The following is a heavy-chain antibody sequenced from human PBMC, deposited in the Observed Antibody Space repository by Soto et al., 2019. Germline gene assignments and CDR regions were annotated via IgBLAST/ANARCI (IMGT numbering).Heavy chain of an antibody. Sequence: PSEPLSVSWSVADGTRGSHCWSWIRQPPGKGLEWIGYIHDSGITDYNPSLKSRATISIDTFRNQISLNLHSVTAADTAVYYCAREYAFSSDYWGQGTVVTVSS. J-gene: IGHJ4*02. V-gene: IGHV4-59*11. D-gene: IGHD2-2*01. CDR2: IHDSGIT. CDR3: AREYAFSSDY. CDR1: DGTRGSHC.